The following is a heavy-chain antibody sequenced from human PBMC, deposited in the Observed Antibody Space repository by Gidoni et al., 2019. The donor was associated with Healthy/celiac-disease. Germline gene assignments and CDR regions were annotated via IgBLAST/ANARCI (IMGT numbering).Heavy chain of an antibody. D-gene: IGHD3-3*01. V-gene: IGHV5-10-1*03. CDR2: IDPSDSYT. Sequence: EVQLVQSGAEVQKPGESLRISCKGSGYSFTSSWISWVRQMPGKGLEWMGRIDPSDSYTNYSPSFQGHVTISADKSISTAYLQWSSLKASDTAMYYCARGRMYYDFWSGYYHFDYWGQGTLVTVSS. CDR3: ARGRMYYDFWSGYYHFDY. CDR1: GYSFTSSW. J-gene: IGHJ4*02.